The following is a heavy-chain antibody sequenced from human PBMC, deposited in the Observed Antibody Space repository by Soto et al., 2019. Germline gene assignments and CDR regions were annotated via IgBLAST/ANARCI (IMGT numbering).Heavy chain of an antibody. Sequence: QVQLVQSGAEVKKPGSSVKVSCEASGGTFSSYSINWVRQAPGQGLEWMGEIIPIFGTANYAQKFQGRVMITADESTSTAYMELSSLRSEDTAVYYCARDGGRHSGGIDYWGQGTLVTVSS. J-gene: IGHJ4*02. CDR2: IIPIFGTA. CDR1: GGTFSSYS. V-gene: IGHV1-69*01. D-gene: IGHD1-26*01. CDR3: ARDGGRHSGGIDY.